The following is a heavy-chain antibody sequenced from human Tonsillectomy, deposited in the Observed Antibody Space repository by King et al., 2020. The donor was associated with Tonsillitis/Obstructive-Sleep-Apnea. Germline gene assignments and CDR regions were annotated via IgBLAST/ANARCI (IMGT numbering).Heavy chain of an antibody. CDR1: GGSFSGYY. D-gene: IGHD6-13*01. J-gene: IGHJ4*02. V-gene: IGHV4-34*01. CDR2: IDHSGST. Sequence: VQLQQWGAGLLKPSETLSLTCAVYGGSFSGYYWNWIRQPPGKGLEWIGEIDHSGSTNYTPSLKSRVTVSVDTSKNQFSLKLSSVTAADTAGYYCAREHSSSLDYWGQGTLVTVSS. CDR3: AREHSSSLDY.